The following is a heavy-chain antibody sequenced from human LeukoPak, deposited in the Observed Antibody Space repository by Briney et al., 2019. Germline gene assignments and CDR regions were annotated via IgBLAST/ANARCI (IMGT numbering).Heavy chain of an antibody. Sequence: SETLSLTCTVSGGSISSYYWSWIRQPPGKGLEWIGYIYYSGGTNYNPSLKSRVTISVDTSKNQFSLKLSSVTAADTAVYYCARAQGYSSGWDFQHWGQGTLVTVSS. J-gene: IGHJ1*01. D-gene: IGHD6-19*01. V-gene: IGHV4-59*01. CDR2: IYYSGGT. CDR3: ARAQGYSSGWDFQH. CDR1: GGSISSYY.